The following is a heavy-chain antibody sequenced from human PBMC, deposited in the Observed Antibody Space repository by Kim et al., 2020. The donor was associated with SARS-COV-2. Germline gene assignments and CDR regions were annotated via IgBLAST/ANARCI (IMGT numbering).Heavy chain of an antibody. Sequence: SETLSLTCTVSGGSISSYYWSWIRQPPGKGLEWIGYIYYSGSTNYNPSLKSRVTISVDTSKNQFSLKLSSVTAADTAVYYCARGGCEVATIFCPHYYMDVWGKGTTVTVSS. CDR1: GGSISSYY. CDR2: IYYSGST. V-gene: IGHV4-59*01. D-gene: IGHD5-12*01. J-gene: IGHJ6*03. CDR3: ARGGCEVATIFCPHYYMDV.